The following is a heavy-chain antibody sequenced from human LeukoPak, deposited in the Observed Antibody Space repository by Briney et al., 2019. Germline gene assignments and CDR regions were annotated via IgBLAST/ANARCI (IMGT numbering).Heavy chain of an antibody. D-gene: IGHD2/OR15-2a*01. J-gene: IGHJ4*02. CDR1: GFSIAIYG. Sequence: GGSLRLSCAVSGFSIAIYGITWVRQTPEKGLEWVSAISENPERRHYSNSVTGRFIISRDRSKNTVFLQMTSLRAEDTGVYYCASEENTLLLSLDYWGLGTLVTVSS. CDR2: ISENPERR. CDR3: ASEENTLLLSLDY. V-gene: IGHV3-23*01.